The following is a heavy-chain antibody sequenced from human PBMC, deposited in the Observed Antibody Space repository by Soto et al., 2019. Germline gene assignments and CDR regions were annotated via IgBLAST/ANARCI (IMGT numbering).Heavy chain of an antibody. Sequence: PSDTLSLTCTVSGASISSSSYYWGWIRQPPGKGLEWIGSIYYSGSTYYNPSLKSRVTISVDTSKNQFPLKLSSVTAADTAVYYCARSTQQLVGLDYWGQGTLVTVSS. CDR3: ARSTQQLVGLDY. CDR1: GASISSSSYY. D-gene: IGHD6-13*01. CDR2: IYYSGST. V-gene: IGHV4-39*01. J-gene: IGHJ4*02.